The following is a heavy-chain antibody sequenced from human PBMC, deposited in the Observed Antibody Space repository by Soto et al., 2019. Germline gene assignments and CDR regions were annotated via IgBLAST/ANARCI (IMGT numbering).Heavy chain of an antibody. J-gene: IGHJ3*01. Sequence: QVHLIQSGAEVKKPGSSVKVSCKAAGGTFNTYTLFWVPQAPGHGLEWMGRIIPMLPVTNSAQKFQGRLTLTAHKSTGTAFMELTSLTSDDTAVYYCSIGSWSAETFDVWGQGTMVTVSS. CDR3: SIGSWSAETFDV. D-gene: IGHD2-2*01. CDR1: GGTFNTYT. CDR2: IIPMLPVT. V-gene: IGHV1-69*02.